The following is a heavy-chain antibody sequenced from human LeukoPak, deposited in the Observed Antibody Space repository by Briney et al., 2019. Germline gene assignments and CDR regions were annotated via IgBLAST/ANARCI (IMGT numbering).Heavy chain of an antibody. Sequence: PGGSLRLSCAASGFTFSSYSMNWVRQAPGEGLEWVSSISSSSSYIFYADSVKGRFTISRDNAKNSLYLQVNSLIAEDTSVYYCARVRSDDSPFDYWGQGTLVTVSS. CDR3: ARVRSDDSPFDY. CDR2: ISSSSSYI. J-gene: IGHJ4*02. CDR1: GFTFSSYS. V-gene: IGHV3-21*01. D-gene: IGHD2-21*02.